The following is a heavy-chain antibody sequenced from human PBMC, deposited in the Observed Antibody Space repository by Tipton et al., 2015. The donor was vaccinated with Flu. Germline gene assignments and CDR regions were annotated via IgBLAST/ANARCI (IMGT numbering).Heavy chain of an antibody. J-gene: IGHJ5*02. CDR1: GGSITSSSYY. Sequence: TLSLTCIVSGGSITSSSYYWGWIRQPPGKGLEWIGYIYYSGLSLYNPSLKSRLTISVDKSKNQFSLRLNSVTAADTAVYYCAKGLDPWGQGTLVTVSS. V-gene: IGHV4-30-4*08. CDR3: AKGLDP. CDR2: IYYSGLS.